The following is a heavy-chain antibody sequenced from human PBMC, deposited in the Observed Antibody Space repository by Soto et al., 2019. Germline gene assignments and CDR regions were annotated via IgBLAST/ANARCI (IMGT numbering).Heavy chain of an antibody. CDR1: VFSFTNFA. Sequence: XGSLRLSCASSVFSFTNFAMSCVRQSPGKWLEWVAGIGASGDITWYADSVKGRLSISRDNSKNTLYLQLNSLRFEDTAVYYCAKDDFTHRRDDYFQYLGPATLVNVSS. CDR3: AKDDFTHRRDDYFQY. J-gene: IGHJ4*02. CDR2: IGASGDIT. D-gene: IGHD2-21*02. V-gene: IGHV3-23*01.